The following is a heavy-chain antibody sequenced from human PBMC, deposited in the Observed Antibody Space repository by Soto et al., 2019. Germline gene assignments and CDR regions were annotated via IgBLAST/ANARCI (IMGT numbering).Heavy chain of an antibody. J-gene: IGHJ4*02. CDR1: GFTFSSYG. CDR3: AREEGLKYDFDY. D-gene: IGHD2-8*01. Sequence: QVQLVESGGGVVQPGRSLRLSCAASGFTFSSYGMHWVRQAPGKGLEWVAVIWYDGSNKYYADSVKGRFTTSRDNSKNTLYLQMNSLRAEDTAVYYCAREEGLKYDFDYWGQGTLVTVSS. V-gene: IGHV3-33*01. CDR2: IWYDGSNK.